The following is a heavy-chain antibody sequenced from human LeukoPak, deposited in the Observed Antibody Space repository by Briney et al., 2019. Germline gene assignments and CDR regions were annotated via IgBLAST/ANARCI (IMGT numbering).Heavy chain of an antibody. CDR3: ARAGTPTTIFDY. CDR1: GFIVSSNY. Sequence: PGGSLRLSCAASGFIVSSNYMHWVRQAPGKGLEWVSVIYSGGNTYYADSVKGRFTISRDNSKNAVFLQMNSLRAEDTAVYYCARAGTPTTIFDYWGQGTLVTVSS. D-gene: IGHD3-10*01. V-gene: IGHV3-66*01. CDR2: IYSGGNT. J-gene: IGHJ4*02.